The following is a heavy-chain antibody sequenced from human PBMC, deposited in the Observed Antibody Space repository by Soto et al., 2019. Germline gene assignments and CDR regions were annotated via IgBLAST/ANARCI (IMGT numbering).Heavy chain of an antibody. CDR2: ISYDGSNK. Sequence: GGSLRLSCAASGFTFSSYAMHWVRQAPGKGLEWVAVISYDGSNKYYADSVKGRFTISRDNSKNTLYLQMNSLRAEDTAVYYCASITTLYSGYDFRDQTDFDYWGQGTLVTVSS. V-gene: IGHV3-30-3*01. D-gene: IGHD5-12*01. J-gene: IGHJ4*02. CDR1: GFTFSSYA. CDR3: ASITTLYSGYDFRDQTDFDY.